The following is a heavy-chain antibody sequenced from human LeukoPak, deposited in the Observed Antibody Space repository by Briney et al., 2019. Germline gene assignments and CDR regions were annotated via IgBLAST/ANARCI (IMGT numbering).Heavy chain of an antibody. J-gene: IGHJ6*03. CDR2: IDTSGST. V-gene: IGHV4-4*07. CDR3: ARDRRSATVNSYYYYYLDV. Sequence: SKTLSLTCTLPYGSISGYFWSWVRQTAGKGLEWIGRIDTSGSTNYNASLKSRVTMSVDTSKNQVSLKLTSVTAADTALYFCARDRRSATVNSYYYYYLDVWGKGTTVTVSS. D-gene: IGHD4-11*01. CDR1: YGSISGYF.